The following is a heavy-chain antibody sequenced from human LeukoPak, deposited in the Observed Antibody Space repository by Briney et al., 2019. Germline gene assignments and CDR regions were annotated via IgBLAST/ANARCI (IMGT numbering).Heavy chain of an antibody. Sequence: PSQTLSLTCTVSGGSISSGSYYWSWIRQPAGKGLEWIGRIYTSGSTNYNPSLKSRVTISVDTSKNQFSLKLSPVTAADTAVYYCARTRGLLPFDYWGQGTLVTVSS. V-gene: IGHV4-61*02. CDR3: ARTRGLLPFDY. D-gene: IGHD3-22*01. CDR2: IYTSGST. CDR1: GGSISSGSYY. J-gene: IGHJ4*02.